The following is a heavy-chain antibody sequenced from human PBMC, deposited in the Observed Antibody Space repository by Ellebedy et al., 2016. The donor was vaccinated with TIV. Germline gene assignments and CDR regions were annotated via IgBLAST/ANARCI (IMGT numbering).Heavy chain of an antibody. J-gene: IGHJ4*02. D-gene: IGHD1-14*01. CDR3: ARGGKSHFDR. Sequence: GESLKISCAASGFNFSPWGMTWVRQAPGKGLEWVSSISTGSSIINHADSVKGRFTISRDDAKNSLYLQMNSLRVEDTAVYYCARGGKSHFDRWGQGTLVTVSS. CDR1: GFNFSPWG. CDR2: ISTGSSII. V-gene: IGHV3-48*04.